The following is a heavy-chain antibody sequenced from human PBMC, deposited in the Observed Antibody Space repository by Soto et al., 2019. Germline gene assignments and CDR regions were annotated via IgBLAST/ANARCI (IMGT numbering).Heavy chain of an antibody. CDR3: ARDGPRNYYDSRGGYAFDI. Sequence: SETLSLTCTVSGGSISSGGYYWSWIRQHPGKGLEWIGYIYYSGSTYYNPSLKSRVTISVDTSKNQFSLKLSSVTAADTAVYYCARDGPRNYYDSRGGYAFDIWGQGTMVTVSS. CDR1: GGSISSGGYY. D-gene: IGHD3-22*01. V-gene: IGHV4-31*03. J-gene: IGHJ3*02. CDR2: IYYSGST.